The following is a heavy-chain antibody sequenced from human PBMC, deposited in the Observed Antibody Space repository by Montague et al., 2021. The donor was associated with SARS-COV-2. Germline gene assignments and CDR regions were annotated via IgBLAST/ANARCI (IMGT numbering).Heavy chain of an antibody. CDR1: GFTFSSYW. D-gene: IGHD6-19*01. Sequence: SLRLSCAASGFTFSSYWMSWVRQAPGKGLEWVANIKQDGSEKYYVDSVKGRFTISRDNAKNSLYLQMNSLRAEDTAVYYCAGMYSSGWYENDAFDICGQGTMVTVSS. CDR3: AGMYSSGWYENDAFDI. J-gene: IGHJ3*02. V-gene: IGHV3-7*01. CDR2: IKQDGSEK.